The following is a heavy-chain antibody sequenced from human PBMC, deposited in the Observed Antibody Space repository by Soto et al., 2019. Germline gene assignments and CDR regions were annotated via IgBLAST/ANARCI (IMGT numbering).Heavy chain of an antibody. V-gene: IGHV3-30*18. CDR2: ISYDGSNK. Sequence: QVQLVESGGGVVQPGRSLRLSCAASGFTFSSYGMHWVRQAPGKGLEWVAVISYDGSNKYYADSVKGRFTISRDNSKNPLYLQMNSLRAEDTAVYYCAKDLLGPARAYGMDVWGQGNTVTVSS. CDR1: GFTFSSYG. J-gene: IGHJ6*02. CDR3: AKDLLGPARAYGMDV. D-gene: IGHD7-27*01.